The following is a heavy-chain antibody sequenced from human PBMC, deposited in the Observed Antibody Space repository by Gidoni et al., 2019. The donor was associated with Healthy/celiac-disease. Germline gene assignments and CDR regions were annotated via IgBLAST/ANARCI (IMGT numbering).Heavy chain of an antibody. D-gene: IGHD3-3*01. V-gene: IGHV3-30*18. CDR3: AKDLSTIFGVAAPIDP. Sequence: QVQLVESGGGVVQPGRSLRLSCAASGFPFSSYGMHWVRQAPGKGLEWVAVISYDGSNKYYADSVKGRFTISRDNSKNTLYLQMNSLRAEDTAVYYCAKDLSTIFGVAAPIDPWGQGTLVTVSS. J-gene: IGHJ5*02. CDR1: GFPFSSYG. CDR2: ISYDGSNK.